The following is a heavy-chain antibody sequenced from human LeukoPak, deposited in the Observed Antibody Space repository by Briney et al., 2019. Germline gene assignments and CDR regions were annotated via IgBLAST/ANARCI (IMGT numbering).Heavy chain of an antibody. Sequence: TGGSLRLSCAASGFTFDDYAMHWVRQAPGKGLERVSGISWNSGSIGYADSVKGRFTISRDNAKNSLYLQMNSLRAEDMALYYCARGSSGSLDYWGQGTLVTVSS. D-gene: IGHD6-19*01. J-gene: IGHJ4*02. CDR3: ARGSSGSLDY. CDR1: GFTFDDYA. CDR2: ISWNSGSI. V-gene: IGHV3-9*03.